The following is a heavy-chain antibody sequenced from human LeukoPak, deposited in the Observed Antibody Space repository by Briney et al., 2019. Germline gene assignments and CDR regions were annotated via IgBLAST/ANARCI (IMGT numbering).Heavy chain of an antibody. CDR3: ARGGYSFDY. CDR2: LHADGNEK. V-gene: IGHV3-7*01. J-gene: IGHJ4*02. Sequence: GGSLTFSCADDAFSLSGYWMSWVGQAPGKGLEWVARLHADGNEKYVHSVKGRFTVSRDNAKNSLYLQMNSLRVEDTAVYYCARGGYSFDYLGQGTLVTVSS. D-gene: IGHD5-12*01. CDR1: AFSLSGYW.